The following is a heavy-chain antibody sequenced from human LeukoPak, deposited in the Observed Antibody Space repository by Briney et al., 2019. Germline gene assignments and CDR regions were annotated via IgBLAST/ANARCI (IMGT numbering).Heavy chain of an antibody. Sequence: GGSLRLSCAASGFTFSNYAMHWVRQGPGKGLERVAFVSSDGSYDYYVDSVKGRFTVSRDNSKNTLYLQMNNLRAEDTAVYYCAKEEWLGKMNYFDYWGQGTLVTVSS. CDR2: VSSDGSYD. J-gene: IGHJ4*02. D-gene: IGHD3-3*01. CDR1: GFTFSNYA. V-gene: IGHV3-30*04. CDR3: AKEEWLGKMNYFDY.